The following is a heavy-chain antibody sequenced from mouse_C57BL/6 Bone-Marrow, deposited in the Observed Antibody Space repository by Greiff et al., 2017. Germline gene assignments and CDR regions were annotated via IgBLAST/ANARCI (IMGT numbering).Heavy chain of an antibody. V-gene: IGHV1-5*01. D-gene: IGHD2-4*01. CDR2: IYPGNSDT. J-gene: IGHJ1*03. Sequence: EVQLQQSGTVLARPGASVKMSCKTSGYTFTSYWMHWVKQRPGQGLEWIGAIYPGNSDTSYNQTFKGKAKLTAVTSASTAYMELSSLTNEDSAVYYCRGYYDYGYWYFDVWGTGTTVTVSS. CDR3: RGYYDYGYWYFDV. CDR1: GYTFTSYW.